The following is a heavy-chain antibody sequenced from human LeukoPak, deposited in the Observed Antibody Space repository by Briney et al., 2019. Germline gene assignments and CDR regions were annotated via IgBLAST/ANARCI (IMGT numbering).Heavy chain of an antibody. Sequence: GGSLRLSCAASGFTFSRFGMHWVRQAPGQGLEWVAFILYDGTKKYYADSVKGRFTISRDNSKNTLFLQMNRLRPEDAAVYYCAKAPVTTCRGAYCYPFDYWGQGTLVTVSS. CDR1: GFTFSRFG. J-gene: IGHJ4*02. CDR2: ILYDGTKK. D-gene: IGHD2-21*01. CDR3: AKAPVTTCRGAYCYPFDY. V-gene: IGHV3-30*02.